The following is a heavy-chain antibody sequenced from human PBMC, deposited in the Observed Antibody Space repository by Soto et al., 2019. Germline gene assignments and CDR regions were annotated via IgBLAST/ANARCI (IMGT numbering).Heavy chain of an antibody. CDR3: ARGSEWQGAFDI. V-gene: IGHV1-8*01. D-gene: IGHD3-3*01. J-gene: IGHJ3*02. Sequence: ASVKVSCKASGYTFTIYDINWVRQATGQGLEWMGWMNPNSGNTGYAQKFQDRVTMTRNTSISTAYIELSSLRSEDTAVYYCARGSEWQGAFDIWGQGTMVT. CDR2: MNPNSGNT. CDR1: GYTFTIYD.